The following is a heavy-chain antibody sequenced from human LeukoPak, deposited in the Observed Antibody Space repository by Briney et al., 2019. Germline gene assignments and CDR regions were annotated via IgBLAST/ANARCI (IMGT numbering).Heavy chain of an antibody. CDR2: TNHSGST. CDR1: GGSFSGYY. J-gene: IGHJ4*02. D-gene: IGHD6-13*01. CDR3: ARDPDSSPGSGVDY. Sequence: SETLSLTCAVYGGSFSGYYWSWIRQPPAKGLEWIGETNHSGSTNYNPSLKSRVTISVDTSKNQFSLKLSSVTAADTAVYYCARDPDSSPGSGVDYWGQGTLVTVTS. V-gene: IGHV4-34*01.